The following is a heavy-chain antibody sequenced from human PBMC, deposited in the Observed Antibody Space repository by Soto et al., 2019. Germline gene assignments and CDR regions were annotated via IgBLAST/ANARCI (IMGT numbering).Heavy chain of an antibody. CDR3: ARDGTIAAAYYYYYGMDV. CDR2: INPNSGGT. V-gene: IGHV1-2*02. D-gene: IGHD6-13*01. CDR1: GYTFTGYY. Sequence: SVKVSCKASGYTFTGYYMHWVRQAPGQGLEWMGWINPNSGGTNYAQKFQGRVTMTRDTSISTAYMELSRLRSDDTAVCYCARDGTIAAAYYYYYGMDVWGQGTTVTLSS. J-gene: IGHJ6*02.